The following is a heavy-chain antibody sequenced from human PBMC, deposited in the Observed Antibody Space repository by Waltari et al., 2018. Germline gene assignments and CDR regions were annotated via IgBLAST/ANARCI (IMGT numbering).Heavy chain of an antibody. CDR1: GFTFSSYA. J-gene: IGHJ6*02. V-gene: IGHV3-23*01. D-gene: IGHD2-21*01. Sequence: EVQLLESGGGLVQPGGSLRLSCAASGFTFSSYAMSWVRQAPGKGLEWVSAISGSGGSTYYADSVKGRFTISRDNSKNTLYLQMNSLRAEDTAVYYCATRRGDGGPTLAFDYYYGMDVWGQGTTVTVSS. CDR2: ISGSGGST. CDR3: ATRRGDGGPTLAFDYYYGMDV.